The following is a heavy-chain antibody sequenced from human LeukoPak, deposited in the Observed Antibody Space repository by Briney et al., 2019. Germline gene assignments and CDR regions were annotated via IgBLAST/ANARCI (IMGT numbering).Heavy chain of an antibody. V-gene: IGHV4-4*02. D-gene: IGHD4-17*01. CDR1: GGSISSSNW. CDR2: IYHSGST. J-gene: IGHJ6*02. CDR3: ARGYYYGDYDYYYYGMDV. Sequence: SETLSLTCAVSGGSISSSNWWSWVRQPPGKGLEWIGEIYHSGSTNYNPSLKSRVTISVDKSKNQFSLKLSSVTAADTAVYYCARGYYYGDYDYYYYGMDVWGQGTTVTVSS.